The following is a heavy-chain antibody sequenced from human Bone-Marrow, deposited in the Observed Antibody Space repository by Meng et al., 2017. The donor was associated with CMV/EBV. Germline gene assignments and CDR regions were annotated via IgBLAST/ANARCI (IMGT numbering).Heavy chain of an antibody. Sequence: ASVKVSCKASGYTFTSYGISWVRQAPGQGLEWMGWISAYNGNTNYAQKLQGRVTMTTDTSTSTAYMGLRSLRSDDTAVYYCARGFYSGYDYLDAFDIWGQGTMVTVSS. CDR3: ARGFYSGYDYLDAFDI. CDR2: ISAYNGNT. CDR1: GYTFTSYG. D-gene: IGHD5-12*01. J-gene: IGHJ3*02. V-gene: IGHV1-18*01.